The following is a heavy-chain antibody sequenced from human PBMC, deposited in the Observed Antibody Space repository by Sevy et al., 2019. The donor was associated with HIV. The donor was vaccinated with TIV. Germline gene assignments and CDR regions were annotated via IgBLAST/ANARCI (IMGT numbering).Heavy chain of an antibody. Sequence: SETLSLTCAVSGSSINSGYFWGWIRQPPGKGLEWVGSIHHSGSTHYNPSLKSRVTLSLDTSKNQFSLRLSSVTAADTAMYYCAGENAWGRGYSWGQGTLVTVSS. J-gene: IGHJ4*02. V-gene: IGHV4-38-2*01. CDR1: GSSINSGYF. CDR2: IHHSGST. D-gene: IGHD1-26*01. CDR3: AGENAWGRGYS.